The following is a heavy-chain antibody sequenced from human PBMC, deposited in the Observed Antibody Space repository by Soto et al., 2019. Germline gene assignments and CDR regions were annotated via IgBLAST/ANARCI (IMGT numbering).Heavy chain of an antibody. D-gene: IGHD6-19*01. J-gene: IGHJ4*02. V-gene: IGHV3-30*18. CDR1: GFTFSDYA. Sequence: VQLVESGGGVVQPGRSLRLSCAASGFTFSDYAMHWVRQAPGKGLELVAVVSHDGRNTHYADSVKGRFTISRDSSKNTVSLEMTSLRAEDKAVYYCAKGGRQWLVTSDFNYWGQGALVTVSS. CDR2: VSHDGRNT. CDR3: AKGGRQWLVTSDFNY.